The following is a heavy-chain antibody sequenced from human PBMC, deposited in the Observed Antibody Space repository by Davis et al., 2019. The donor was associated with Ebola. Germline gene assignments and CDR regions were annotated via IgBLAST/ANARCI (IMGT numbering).Heavy chain of an antibody. J-gene: IGHJ4*02. Sequence: PGGSLRLSCAASGFTFSDYYMSWIRQAPGKGLEWVSYISSSGSTIYYADSVKGRFTISRDNSKNTLYLQMNNLRDEDTAVYYCARGRWNIVATIAWAPHPFDYWGQGTLVTVSS. D-gene: IGHD5-12*01. CDR1: GFTFSDYY. V-gene: IGHV3-11*04. CDR2: ISSSGSTI. CDR3: ARGRWNIVATIAWAPHPFDY.